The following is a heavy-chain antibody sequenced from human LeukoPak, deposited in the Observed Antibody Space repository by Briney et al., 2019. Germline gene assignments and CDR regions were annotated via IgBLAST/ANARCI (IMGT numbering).Heavy chain of an antibody. D-gene: IGHD6-13*01. J-gene: IGHJ5*02. Sequence: SETLSLACTVSGGSISSYYWSWIRQPPGKGLEWIGYIYYSGSTNYNPSLKSRVTISVDTSKNQFSLKLSSVTAADTAVYYCARDQGSSSWYSANWFDPWGQGTLVTVSS. CDR2: IYYSGST. V-gene: IGHV4-59*01. CDR1: GGSISSYY. CDR3: ARDQGSSSWYSANWFDP.